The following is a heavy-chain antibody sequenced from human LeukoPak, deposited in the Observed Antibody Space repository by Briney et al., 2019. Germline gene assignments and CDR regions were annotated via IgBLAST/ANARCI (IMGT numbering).Heavy chain of an antibody. V-gene: IGHV3-23*01. D-gene: IGHD1-26*01. CDR1: GFTFSSYA. CDR2: ISGSGGST. CDR3: PKSYFRWSYESGVFGI. J-gene: IGHJ3*02. Sequence: PGGSLRLSCAASGFTFSSYAMNWVRQAPGKGLEWVSGISGSGGSTYYADYVKGRFTISRDNSKNTLYLQMNSLRAEDTAVYYCPKSYFRWSYESGVFGIWGQGTMVTVSS.